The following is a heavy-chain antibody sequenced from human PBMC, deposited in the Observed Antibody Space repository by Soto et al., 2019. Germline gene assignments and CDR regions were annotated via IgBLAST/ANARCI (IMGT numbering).Heavy chain of an antibody. D-gene: IGHD3-10*01. CDR2: ISRSSTGI. Sequence: EVQLVESGGGLVQPGGSLRLSCAASGFTFSLYSMSWVRQAPGKGLEWVSYISRSSTGIHYADSVKGRFTISRDDATSSRHLQMNSLRDGDTAVYYCARAVTWGLDVWGQGTTVSISS. CDR3: ARAVTWGLDV. J-gene: IGHJ6*02. V-gene: IGHV3-48*02. CDR1: GFTFSLYS.